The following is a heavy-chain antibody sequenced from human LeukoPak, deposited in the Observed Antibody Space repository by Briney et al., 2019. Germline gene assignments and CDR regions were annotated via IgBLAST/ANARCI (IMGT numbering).Heavy chain of an antibody. Sequence: PSATLSLTCSVSGGSISGYYWSWIRQSPGKGLVWIGYMYYSGSSNYNPSLKSRVTISIDMSTNQFSLKLSSVTAADTALYYCARHFTYYYDSSGYPRGAFDVWGQGTMVTVSS. D-gene: IGHD3-22*01. V-gene: IGHV4-59*08. CDR3: ARHFTYYYDSSGYPRGAFDV. J-gene: IGHJ3*01. CDR2: MYYSGSS. CDR1: GGSISGYY.